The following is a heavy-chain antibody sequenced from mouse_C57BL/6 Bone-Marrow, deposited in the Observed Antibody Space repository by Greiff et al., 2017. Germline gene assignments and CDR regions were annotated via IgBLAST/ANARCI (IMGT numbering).Heavy chain of an antibody. J-gene: IGHJ3*01. CDR1: GFNIKDDH. CDR2: IDPENGDT. Sequence: VQLQQSGAELVRPGASVKLSCTASGFNIKDDHMHWVQQRPEQGLEWIGWIDPENGDTEYASKFQGKVTITVDTSSNTAYLQLSSLTSEDTAVYYCTRMAYWGQGTLVTVTA. V-gene: IGHV14-4*01. CDR3: TRMAY.